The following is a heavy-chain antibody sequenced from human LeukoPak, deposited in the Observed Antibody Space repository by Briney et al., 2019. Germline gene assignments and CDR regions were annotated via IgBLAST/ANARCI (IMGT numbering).Heavy chain of an antibody. CDR2: INPNSGGT. J-gene: IGHJ6*03. D-gene: IGHD3-10*01. CDR1: GYTFTGYY. Sequence: ASVKVSCKASGYTFTGYYMHWVRQAPGQGLEWMGWINPNSGGTNYAQKFQGRVTMTRDTSISTAYMELGRLRSDDTAVYYCAREDVIISLVHYYYYMDVWGKGTTVTVSS. CDR3: AREDVIISLVHYYYYMDV. V-gene: IGHV1-2*02.